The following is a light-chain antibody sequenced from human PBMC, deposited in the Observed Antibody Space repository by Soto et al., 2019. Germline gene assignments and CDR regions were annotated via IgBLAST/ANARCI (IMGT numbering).Light chain of an antibody. CDR3: QHFGGTTFT. Sequence: EIVLTQSPATLSLSPGERATLSCRASQSVSNYLAWYQQKPGQAPRLLIYDASNRASGIPARFSGSGSGTDFTLTISRLEPGDFAVYYCQHFGGTTFTFGQGTRLEIK. V-gene: IGKV3-11*01. J-gene: IGKJ5*01. CDR1: QSVSNY. CDR2: DAS.